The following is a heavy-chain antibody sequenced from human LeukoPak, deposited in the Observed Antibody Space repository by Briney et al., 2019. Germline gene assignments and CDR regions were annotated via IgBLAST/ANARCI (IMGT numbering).Heavy chain of an antibody. D-gene: IGHD3-22*01. CDR3: ARHFQNTYYYDSSGYSPWDY. J-gene: IGHJ4*02. CDR1: GGSISSSSYY. CDR2: IYYSGST. Sequence: PSETLSLTCTVSGGSISSSSYYWGWIRQPPGNGLEWIGSIYYSGSTYYNPSLKSRVTISVDTSKNQFSLKLSSVTAADTAVYYCARHFQNTYYYDSSGYSPWDYWGQGTLVTVSS. V-gene: IGHV4-39*01.